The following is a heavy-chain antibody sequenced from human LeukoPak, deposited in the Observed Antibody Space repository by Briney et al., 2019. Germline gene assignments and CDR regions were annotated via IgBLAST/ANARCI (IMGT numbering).Heavy chain of an antibody. Sequence: PGGSLRLSCAASGFTFSSYEMNWVRQAPGKGLEWISYISSSGTTIYYADSVKGRFIISRDNAKNSLYLQMNSLRAEDTALYYCARVNGDHFDYWGQGTLVTVSS. CDR3: ARVNGDHFDY. CDR2: ISSSGTTI. V-gene: IGHV3-48*03. D-gene: IGHD4-17*01. CDR1: GFTFSSYE. J-gene: IGHJ4*02.